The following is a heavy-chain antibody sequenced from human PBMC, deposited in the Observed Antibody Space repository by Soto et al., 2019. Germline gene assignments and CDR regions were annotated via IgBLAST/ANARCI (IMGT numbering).Heavy chain of an antibody. Sequence: SETLSLTCAVSGGPIISNNWWAWLRPAAGEGLVWRRSIYYRVSTYYNPSLESRVIISVDTSKNQFSLTLTSVTAADTAGYYCAREHYYDSSGYLVVYYAMDVGGQGTTVTVSS. CDR1: GGPIISNNW. CDR3: AREHYYDSSGYLVVYYAMDV. V-gene: IGHV4-38-2*02. CDR2: IYYRVST. D-gene: IGHD3-22*01. J-gene: IGHJ6*02.